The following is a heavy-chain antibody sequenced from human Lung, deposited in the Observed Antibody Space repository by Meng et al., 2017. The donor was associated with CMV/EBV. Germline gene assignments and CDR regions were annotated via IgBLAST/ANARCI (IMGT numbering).Heavy chain of an antibody. CDR2: ISYDGDKK. D-gene: IGHD3-22*01. CDR1: GFTFSSYA. Sequence: GGSXRLXXAASGFTFSSYAMHWVRQAPGKGLEWVAVISYDGDKKFYTDSVKGRFTISRDNSKNTLILQMNSLRTEDTAVYYCARVYYDSTNYYFSFGYWGQGTXVTVSS. V-gene: IGHV3-30*04. CDR3: ARVYYDSTNYYFSFGY. J-gene: IGHJ4*02.